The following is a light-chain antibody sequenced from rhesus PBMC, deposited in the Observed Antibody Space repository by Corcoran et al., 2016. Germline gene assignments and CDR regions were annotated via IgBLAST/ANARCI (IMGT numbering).Light chain of an antibody. CDR1: QGINKE. Sequence: DIQMTKSPSSLSASVGDRVTVTCRASQGINKELSWSQQKPGKGPTLLTDDASSLQTGVSSRFHGSGSGTDYTLTISSLQPEDVATYYCLQDYTTPYSFGQGTKVEIK. V-gene: IGKV1-94*01. J-gene: IGKJ2*01. CDR3: LQDYTTPYS. CDR2: DAS.